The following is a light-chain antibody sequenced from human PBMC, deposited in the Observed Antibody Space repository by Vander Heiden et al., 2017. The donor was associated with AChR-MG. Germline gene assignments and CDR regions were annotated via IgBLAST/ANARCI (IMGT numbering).Light chain of an antibody. CDR2: AAS. CDR1: QGIRSD. V-gene: IGKV1-17*01. CDR3: RQHNTYPWT. Sequence: DIQMTQSPSSLSASVGDRVTITCRASQGIRSDLGWYQQRPGKAPKRLIYAASSLQSGVPSRFSRSGSGTEFTLTIISLQPEDFATYYCRQHNTYPWTFGQGTKVEIK. J-gene: IGKJ1*01.